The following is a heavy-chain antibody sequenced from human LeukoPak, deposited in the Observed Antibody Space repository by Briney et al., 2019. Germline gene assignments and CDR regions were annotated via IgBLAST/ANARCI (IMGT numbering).Heavy chain of an antibody. Sequence: SETLSLTCTVSGGSTSTYYWSWIRQPPGKGLEWIGYIYYSESTNYNPSLRSRVTIALDTSRNLFSLKLSSVTAADTAVYYCARGGRNGGGWPYFDYWGQGTLVTVSS. CDR3: ARGGRNGGGWPYFDY. J-gene: IGHJ4*02. CDR2: IYYSEST. V-gene: IGHV4-59*01. CDR1: GGSTSTYY. D-gene: IGHD1-1*01.